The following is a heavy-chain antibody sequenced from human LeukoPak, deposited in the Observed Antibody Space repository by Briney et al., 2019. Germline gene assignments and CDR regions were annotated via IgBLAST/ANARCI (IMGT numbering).Heavy chain of an antibody. CDR1: GFTFSTSW. CDR2: INGGGSLN. CDR3: ARIFSSAWGELGY. J-gene: IGHJ4*02. V-gene: IGHV3-7*01. D-gene: IGHD6-19*01. Sequence: GGSLRLSCAASGFTFSTSWMTWVRQAPGKGLEWVANINGGGSLNGHVASVKGRFTISRDNSKNTLYLQMNSLRAEDTAVYYCARIFSSAWGELGYWGQGTLVTVSS.